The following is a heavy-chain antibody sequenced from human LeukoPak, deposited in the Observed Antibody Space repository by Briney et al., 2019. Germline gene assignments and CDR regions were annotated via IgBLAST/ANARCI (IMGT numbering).Heavy chain of an antibody. V-gene: IGHV3-23*01. D-gene: IGHD3-9*01. Sequence: PGGSLRLSCAVSGLTFNNYAMSWVRQAPGKGLEWVSAISKSGDHTYYAASAKGRFTIYRDNSKNTQYLQMNSLRAEDTAVYCCAREGILTGYIWALVDYYYGMDVWGQGTTVTVSS. CDR2: ISKSGDHT. CDR1: GLTFNNYA. CDR3: AREGILTGYIWALVDYYYGMDV. J-gene: IGHJ6*02.